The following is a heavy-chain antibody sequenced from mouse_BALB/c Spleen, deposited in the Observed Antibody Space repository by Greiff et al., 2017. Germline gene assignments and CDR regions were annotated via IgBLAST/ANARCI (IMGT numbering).Heavy chain of an antibody. J-gene: IGHJ4*01. CDR2: IDPSDSET. Sequence: VQLQQPGAELVKPGAPVKLSCKASGYTFTSYWMNWVKQRPGRGLEWIGRIDPSDSETHYNQKFKDKATLTVDKSSSTAYIQLSSLTSEDSAVYYCARGLRRDAMDYWGQGTSVTVSS. CDR1: GYTFTSYW. D-gene: IGHD2-4*01. V-gene: IGHV1-69*02. CDR3: ARGLRRDAMDY.